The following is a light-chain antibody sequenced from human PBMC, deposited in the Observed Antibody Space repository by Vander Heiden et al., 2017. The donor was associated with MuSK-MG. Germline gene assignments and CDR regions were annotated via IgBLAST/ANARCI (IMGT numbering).Light chain of an antibody. CDR3: QRDDEFLIH. CDR2: DVS. Sequence: DIQMTQSPSSLSASVGDRVTISCQTSKDISVYLNWYQQKPGKAPKLLIYDVSHLEAGVSSRFSGGASGTDFTLNISILHPEDIATYYCQRDDEFLIHFGPGTKVNIK. CDR1: KDISVY. J-gene: IGKJ3*01. V-gene: IGKV1-33*01.